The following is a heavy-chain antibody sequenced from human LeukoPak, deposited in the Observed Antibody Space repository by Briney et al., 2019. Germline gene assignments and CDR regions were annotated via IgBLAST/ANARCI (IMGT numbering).Heavy chain of an antibody. V-gene: IGHV1-69*04. J-gene: IGHJ4*02. Sequence: GASVKVSCKASGYTFTSYGISWVRQAPGQGLEWMGRIIPILGIANYAQKFQGRVTITADKSTSTAYMELSSLRSEDTAVYYCARIAAAGIFSFDYWGQGTLVTVSS. CDR3: ARIAAAGIFSFDY. CDR2: IIPILGIA. D-gene: IGHD6-13*01. CDR1: GYTFTSYG.